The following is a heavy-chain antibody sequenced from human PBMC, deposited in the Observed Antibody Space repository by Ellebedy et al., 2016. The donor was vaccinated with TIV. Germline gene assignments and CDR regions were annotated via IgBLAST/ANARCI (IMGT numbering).Heavy chain of an antibody. D-gene: IGHD3-10*01. V-gene: IGHV4-4*02. Sequence: SETLSLTXAVSGGSISSSNWWSWVRQPPGKGLEWIGEIYHSGSTNYNPSLKSRVTISVDKSKNQFSLKLSSVTAADTAVYYCARGRIWDGSGSYHPGYFDYWGQGTLVTVSS. CDR3: ARGRIWDGSGSYHPGYFDY. CDR1: GGSISSSNW. J-gene: IGHJ4*02. CDR2: IYHSGST.